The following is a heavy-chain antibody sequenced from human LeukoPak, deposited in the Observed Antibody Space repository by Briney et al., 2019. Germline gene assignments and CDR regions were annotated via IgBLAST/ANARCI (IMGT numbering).Heavy chain of an antibody. V-gene: IGHV3-11*01. CDR2: ISSSGSTI. D-gene: IGHD1-1*01. CDR1: GFTFSDYY. J-gene: IGHJ4*02. CDR3: ARLGLAGTTRGYFDY. Sequence: PGGSLRLSCAASGFTFSDYYMSWIRQAQGKGLEWVSYISSSGSTIYYADSVKGRFTISRDNAKNSLYLQMNSLRAEDTAVYYCARLGLAGTTRGYFDYWGQGTLVTVSS.